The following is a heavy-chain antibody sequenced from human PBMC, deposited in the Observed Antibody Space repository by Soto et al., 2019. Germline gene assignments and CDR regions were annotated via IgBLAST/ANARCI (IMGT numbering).Heavy chain of an antibody. Sequence: SETLSLTCAVYGGSFSGYYWSWIRQPPGKGLEWIGEINHSGSTNYNPSLKSRVTISVDTSKNQFSLKLRSVTAADTAVYYCARVPSECSGGSCSPFDYWGQGTLVTVSS. CDR2: INHSGST. D-gene: IGHD2-15*01. CDR3: ARVPSECSGGSCSPFDY. CDR1: GGSFSGYY. J-gene: IGHJ4*02. V-gene: IGHV4-34*01.